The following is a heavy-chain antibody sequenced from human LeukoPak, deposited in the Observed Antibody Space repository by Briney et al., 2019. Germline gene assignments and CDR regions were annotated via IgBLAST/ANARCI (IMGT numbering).Heavy chain of an antibody. CDR3: GFSSSWQYYFDY. D-gene: IGHD6-13*01. Sequence: PGRSLRLSCAASGFTFSSYAMSWVRQAPGKGLEWVSAISGSGGSTYYADSVKGRFTISRDNSKNTLYLQMNSLRAEDTAVYYCGFSSSWQYYFDYWGQGTLVTVSS. CDR2: ISGSGGST. CDR1: GFTFSSYA. J-gene: IGHJ4*02. V-gene: IGHV3-23*01.